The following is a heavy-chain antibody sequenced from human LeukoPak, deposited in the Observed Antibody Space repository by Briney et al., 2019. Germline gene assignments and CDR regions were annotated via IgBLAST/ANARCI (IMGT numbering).Heavy chain of an antibody. CDR1: GFTFSSYS. V-gene: IGHV3-21*01. Sequence: GGSLRLSCAASGFTFSSYSMNWVRQAPGKGLEWVSSISSSSSSYIYYADSVKGRFTISRDNAKNSLYLQMNSLRAEDTAVYYCARAHIEYSSSYVGYWGQGTLVTVSS. CDR2: ISSSSSSYI. D-gene: IGHD6-6*01. J-gene: IGHJ4*02. CDR3: ARAHIEYSSSYVGY.